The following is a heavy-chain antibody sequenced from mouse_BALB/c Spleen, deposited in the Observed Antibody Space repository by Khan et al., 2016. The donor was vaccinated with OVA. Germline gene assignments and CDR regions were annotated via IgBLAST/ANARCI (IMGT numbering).Heavy chain of an antibody. Sequence: QVQLQQSGPELVKPGASVKMSCKASGYTFSDYVICWVKLRTGQGLEWIGEIYPGSGSTYYNEKFKGKATLTADKSSNTAYMQRSRLTSEESAVYCCARSYDGAWFAYWGQGTLVTVS. J-gene: IGHJ3*01. CDR3: ARSYDGAWFAY. CDR2: IYPGSGST. CDR1: GYTFSDYV. V-gene: IGHV1-81*01. D-gene: IGHD1-1*01.